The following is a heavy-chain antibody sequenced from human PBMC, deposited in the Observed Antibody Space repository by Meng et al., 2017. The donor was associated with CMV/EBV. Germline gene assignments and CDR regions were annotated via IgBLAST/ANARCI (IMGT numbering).Heavy chain of an antibody. V-gene: IGHV1-69*12. Sequence: QVQLVQYGGEVKMPESSVKVSWKASGGTFSSYAISWWRQPPGQGLEWMGGIIPIFGTANYAQKFQGRVTITADESTSTAYMELSSLRSEDTAVYYCARDYSGIAARPGFDPWGQGTLVTVSS. D-gene: IGHD6-6*01. CDR2: IIPIFGTA. CDR3: ARDYSGIAARPGFDP. CDR1: GGTFSSYA. J-gene: IGHJ5*02.